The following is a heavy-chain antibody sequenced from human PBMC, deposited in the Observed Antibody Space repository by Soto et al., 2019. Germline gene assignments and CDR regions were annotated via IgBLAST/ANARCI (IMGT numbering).Heavy chain of an antibody. V-gene: IGHV3-23*01. CDR2: ISGSGGST. Sequence: GGSLRLSCAASGFTFSSYATSWVRQAPGKGLEWVSAISGSGGSTYYADSVKGRFTISRDNYKNTLYLQMNSLRAEDTAVYYCAKTPSYCSSTSCYYFDYWGQGTLVTVSS. J-gene: IGHJ4*02. CDR1: GFTFSSYA. CDR3: AKTPSYCSSTSCYYFDY. D-gene: IGHD2-2*01.